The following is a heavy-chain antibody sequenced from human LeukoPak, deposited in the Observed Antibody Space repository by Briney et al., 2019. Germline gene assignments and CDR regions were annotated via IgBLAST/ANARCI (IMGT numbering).Heavy chain of an antibody. J-gene: IGHJ4*02. CDR1: GGSIGSSRYY. CDR2: IFYSGST. D-gene: IGHD1-26*01. Sequence: SETLSLTCTVSGGSIGSSRYYWGWIRQPPGKGLEWIASIFYSGSTYYNPSLKSRLTISVDTSKNQFSLKLSSLTAADTAVYYCARAIYSGTYSYSHTYFDSWGQGTLVTVSS. CDR3: ARAIYSGTYSYSHTYFDS. V-gene: IGHV4-39*01.